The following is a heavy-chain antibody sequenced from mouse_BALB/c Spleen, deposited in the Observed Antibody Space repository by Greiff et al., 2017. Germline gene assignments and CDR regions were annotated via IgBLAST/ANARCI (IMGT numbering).Heavy chain of an antibody. D-gene: IGHD1-1*01. CDR1: GFNIKDTY. V-gene: IGHV14-3*02. CDR2: IDPANGNT. Sequence: EVQLQQSGAELVKPGASVKLSCTASGFNIKDTYMHWVKQRPEQGLEWIGRIDPANGNTKYDPKFQGKATITADTSSNTAYLQLSSLTSEDTAVYYCALHYYGSSYGYFDVWGAGTTVTVSS. J-gene: IGHJ1*01. CDR3: ALHYYGSSYGYFDV.